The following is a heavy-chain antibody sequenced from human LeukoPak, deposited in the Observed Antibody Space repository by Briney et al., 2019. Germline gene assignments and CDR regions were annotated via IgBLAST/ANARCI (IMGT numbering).Heavy chain of an antibody. D-gene: IGHD3-10*01. CDR1: GGSISSTNW. V-gene: IGHV4-4*02. CDR3: ARSTERITLVRGSIIAAFDI. CDR2: VHLSGRT. J-gene: IGHJ3*02. Sequence: SGTLSLTCGVSGGSISSTNWWTWVRQPPGEGLEWIGEVHLSGRTNYNPSLESRVTMSVDMSENHISLKLTSVTAADTAVYYCARSTERITLVRGSIIAAFDIWGQGTMVTVSS.